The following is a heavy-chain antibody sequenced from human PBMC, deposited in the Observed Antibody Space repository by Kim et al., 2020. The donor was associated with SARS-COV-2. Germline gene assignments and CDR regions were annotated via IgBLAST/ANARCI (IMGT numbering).Heavy chain of an antibody. CDR2: ISSSSSYI. V-gene: IGHV3-21*01. D-gene: IGHD7-27*01. CDR1: GFTFSSYS. CDR3: ARGEPAWGFQH. J-gene: IGHJ1*01. Sequence: GGSLRLSCAASGFTFSSYSMNWVRQAPGKGLEWVSSISSSSSYIYYADSVKGRFTISRDNAKNSLYLQMNSLRAEDTAVYYCARGEPAWGFQHWGQGTLVTVSS.